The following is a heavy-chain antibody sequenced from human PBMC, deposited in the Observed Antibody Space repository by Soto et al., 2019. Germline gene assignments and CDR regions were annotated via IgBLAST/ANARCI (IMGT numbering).Heavy chain of an antibody. CDR3: ARESEDLTSNFDY. Sequence: VGSLRLSCAASGFTFTRYSMNWVRQAPGKGLEWVSSISSTTNYIYYGDSMKGRFTISRDNAKNSLYLEMNSLRAEDTAVYYCARESEDLTSNFDYWGQGTLVTVSS. J-gene: IGHJ4*02. CDR2: ISSTTNYI. V-gene: IGHV3-21*06. CDR1: GFTFTRYS.